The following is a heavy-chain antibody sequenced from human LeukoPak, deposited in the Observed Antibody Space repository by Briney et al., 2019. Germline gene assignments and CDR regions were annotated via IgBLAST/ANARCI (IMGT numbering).Heavy chain of an antibody. CDR2: ISYDGSNK. D-gene: IGHD2-2*01. J-gene: IGHJ6*02. CDR1: GFTFSSYG. CDR3: AKVPRYCSSTSCEYYYYGMDV. V-gene: IGHV3-30*18. Sequence: GGSLRLSCAASGFTFSSYGMHWVRQAPGKGLEWVAVISYDGSNKYYADSVKGRFTISRDNSKNTLYLQMNSLRAEDTAVYYCAKVPRYCSSTSCEYYYYGMDVWGQGTTVTVSS.